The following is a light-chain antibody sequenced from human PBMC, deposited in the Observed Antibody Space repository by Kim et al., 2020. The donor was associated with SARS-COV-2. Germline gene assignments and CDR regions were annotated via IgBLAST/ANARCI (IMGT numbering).Light chain of an antibody. CDR2: LGS. CDR1: QSLLHSNGYNY. V-gene: IGKV2-28*01. J-gene: IGKJ1*01. CDR3: MQALQTPWT. Sequence: DIVMTQSPLSLPVTPGEPASISCRSSQSLLHSNGYNYLDWYLQKPGQSPQLLIYLGSNRASGVPDRFSGSRSGTDFTLKISRVEAEDVGVYYCMQALQTPWTFGQGTRWIS.